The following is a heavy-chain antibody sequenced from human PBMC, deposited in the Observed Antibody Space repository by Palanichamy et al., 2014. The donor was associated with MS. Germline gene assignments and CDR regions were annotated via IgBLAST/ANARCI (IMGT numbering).Heavy chain of an antibody. V-gene: IGHV3-23*01. J-gene: IGHJ4*02. CDR3: AKTGRGYGSGSLPPIN. CDR2: ISGSGGKT. D-gene: IGHD3-10*01. Sequence: VSTISGSGGKTYYADSVKGRFTISRDNSKNTLYLQMNSLRAEDTAVYYCAKTGRGYGSGSLPPINWGQGTLVTVSS.